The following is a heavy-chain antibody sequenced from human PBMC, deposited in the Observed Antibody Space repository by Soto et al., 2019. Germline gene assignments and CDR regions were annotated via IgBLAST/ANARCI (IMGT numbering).Heavy chain of an antibody. CDR3: ARDLGYSDTSAPGGGLVS. Sequence: SDTLSLTCSVSGGSISSSRCHWGWIRQPPGKGLEWIANIKHSGTTYYNPSLKSRVTISVDRSKNQFSLKLSSVTAADTAVYYCARDLGYSDTSAPGGGLVSWGQGTLVTVSS. CDR1: GGSISSSRCH. D-gene: IGHD3-22*01. J-gene: IGHJ5*02. CDR2: IKHSGTT. V-gene: IGHV4-39*07.